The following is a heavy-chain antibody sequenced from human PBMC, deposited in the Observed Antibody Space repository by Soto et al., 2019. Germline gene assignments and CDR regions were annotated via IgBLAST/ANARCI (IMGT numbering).Heavy chain of an antibody. Sequence: EVQLLESGGGLVQPGGSLRLSCAASGFTFSSYAMSWVRQAPGKGLEWVSAISGSGGSTYYADSVKGRFTISRDNSENALYLQMNSLRAEDTAVYYCAKDTHYYDSSGSAFDIWGQGTMVTVSS. CDR3: AKDTHYYDSSGSAFDI. V-gene: IGHV3-23*01. CDR2: ISGSGGST. D-gene: IGHD3-22*01. J-gene: IGHJ3*02. CDR1: GFTFSSYA.